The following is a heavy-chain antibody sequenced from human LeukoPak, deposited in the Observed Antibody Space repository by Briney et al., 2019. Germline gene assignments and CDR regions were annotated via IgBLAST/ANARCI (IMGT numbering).Heavy chain of an antibody. CDR3: ARETSRRLADY. D-gene: IGHD3-16*01. Sequence: PGRSLRLSCAASGFTLSSYAMHWVRQAPGKGLEWVAVISYDGSNKYYADSVKGRFTISRDNAKNSLYLQMNSLRAEDTAVYYCARETSRRLADYWGQGTLVTVSS. J-gene: IGHJ4*02. CDR2: ISYDGSNK. CDR1: GFTLSSYA. V-gene: IGHV3-30-3*01.